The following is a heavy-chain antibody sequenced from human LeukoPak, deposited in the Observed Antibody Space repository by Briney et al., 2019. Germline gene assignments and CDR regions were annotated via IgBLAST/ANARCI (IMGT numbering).Heavy chain of an antibody. V-gene: IGHV4-39*01. CDR3: AGTYRLRRFDP. CDR2: IYYSGST. Sequence: SETLSLTCTVSGGSISSGTYYLGWIRQPPGKGLECIGTIYYSGSTSYNPSLKSRVTISVDTSKNQFSLKLTSVTAADTAVYYCAGTYRLRRFDPWGQGTLVTVSS. CDR1: GGSISSGTYY. J-gene: IGHJ5*02. D-gene: IGHD2-2*02.